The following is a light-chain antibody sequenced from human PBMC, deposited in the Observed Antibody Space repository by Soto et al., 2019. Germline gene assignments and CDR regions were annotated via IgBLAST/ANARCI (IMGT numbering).Light chain of an antibody. CDR2: GAS. J-gene: IGKJ5*01. V-gene: IGKV3-15*01. CDR1: QGVDSN. CDR3: QQYNTWPIT. Sequence: IVMTQSPSTLFVSPGEGVTLSCRVSQGVDSNFSWYQQRPGQAPGLPNYGASTRATDVPARFSASGSGTDFTLTISILQSEDFVVYYCQQYNTWPITCGQGTRLEIK.